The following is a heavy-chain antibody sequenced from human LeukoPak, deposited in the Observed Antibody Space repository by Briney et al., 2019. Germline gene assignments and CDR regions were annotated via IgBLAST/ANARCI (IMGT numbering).Heavy chain of an antibody. CDR1: GYTFTSYA. CDR2: INAGNGNT. D-gene: IGHD3-9*01. J-gene: IGHJ4*02. V-gene: IGHV1-3*01. CDR3: ARVGGYYNPLIAY. Sequence: ASVKVSCKASGYTFTSYAMHWVRQAPGQRLEWMGWINAGNGNTKYSQKFQGRVTITRDTSASTAYMELSSLRSEDTAVYYCARVGGYYNPLIAYWAQGTLVTVSS.